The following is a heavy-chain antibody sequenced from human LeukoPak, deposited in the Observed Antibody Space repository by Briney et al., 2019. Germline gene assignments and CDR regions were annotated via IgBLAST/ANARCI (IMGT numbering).Heavy chain of an antibody. Sequence: PSETLSLTCTVSGGSISSYYWSWIRQPAGKGLEWIGRIYTSGSTNYNPSLKSRVTMSVDTSKNQFSLKLSSVTAADTAVYYCARDGFERGYSGYDFPVLWGQGTLVTVSS. CDR1: GGSISSYY. CDR2: IYTSGST. J-gene: IGHJ4*02. CDR3: ARDGFERGYSGYDFPVL. D-gene: IGHD5-12*01. V-gene: IGHV4-4*07.